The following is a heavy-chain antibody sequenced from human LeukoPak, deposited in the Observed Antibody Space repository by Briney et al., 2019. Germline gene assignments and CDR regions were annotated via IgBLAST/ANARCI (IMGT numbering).Heavy chain of an antibody. CDR1: GGTFSSYA. D-gene: IGHD4-23*01. J-gene: IGHJ4*02. Sequence: PVKVSCKASGGTFSSYAISWVRQAPGQGLEWMGGIIPIFGTANYAQKFQGRVTITADESTSTAYMELSSLRSEDTAVYYCARGRDLDYGGNSGSGYWGQGTLVTVSS. CDR2: IIPIFGTA. CDR3: ARGRDLDYGGNSGSGY. V-gene: IGHV1-69*13.